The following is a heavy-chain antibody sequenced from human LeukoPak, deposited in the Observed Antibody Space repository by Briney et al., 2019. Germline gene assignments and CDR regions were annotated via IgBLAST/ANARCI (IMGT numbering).Heavy chain of an antibody. D-gene: IGHD6-13*01. CDR2: INQSGST. V-gene: IGHV4-34*01. Sequence: KPSETLSLTCTVYGGSFSGYYWSWIRQPPGKGLEWIGEINQSGSTNYNPSLKSRVTISVDTSKNQFSLKLSSVTAADTAVYYCARDRIAAAGIHYWGQGTLVTVSS. CDR3: ARDRIAAAGIHY. CDR1: GGSFSGYY. J-gene: IGHJ4*02.